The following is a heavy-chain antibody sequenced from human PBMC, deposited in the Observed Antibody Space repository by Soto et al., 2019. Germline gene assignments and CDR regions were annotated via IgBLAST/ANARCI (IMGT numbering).Heavy chain of an antibody. CDR3: AGWATVRYYYGMDV. V-gene: IGHV1-69*13. CDR2: IIPIFGTA. D-gene: IGHD3-10*01. J-gene: IGHJ6*02. Sequence: SVKVSCKASGGTFSRYAFTWVRQAPGQGLEWMGGIIPIFGTANYAQKFQGRVTIIADEFTSTAYMELSSLRSEDTAVYYCAGWATVRYYYGMDVWGQGTTVTV. CDR1: GGTFSRYA.